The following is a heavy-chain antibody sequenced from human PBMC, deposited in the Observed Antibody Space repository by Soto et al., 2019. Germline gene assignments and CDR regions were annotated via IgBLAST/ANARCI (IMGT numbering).Heavy chain of an antibody. CDR1: GSTFTSSA. V-gene: IGHV1-58*02. D-gene: IGHD1-26*01. CDR2: FVVGSGNT. J-gene: IGHJ6*02. Sequence: QMQLVQSGPEVKKPGTSVNVSCKASGSTFTSSAMEWVRQARGQRLEWIRWFVVGSGNTNYAQKFQERVTITRDMSTSTANMELSSLRSEDTAVYYCAEESAVGATPYPYGMDVWGQGTTVTVSS. CDR3: AEESAVGATPYPYGMDV.